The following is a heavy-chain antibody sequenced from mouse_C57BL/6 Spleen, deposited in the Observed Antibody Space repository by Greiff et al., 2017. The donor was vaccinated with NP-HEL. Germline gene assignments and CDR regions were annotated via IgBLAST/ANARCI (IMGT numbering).Heavy chain of an antibody. CDR2: IDPSDSYT. D-gene: IGHD2-3*01. V-gene: IGHV1-69*01. J-gene: IGHJ4*01. CDR3: ARLRIYDGYYYAMDY. CDR1: GYTFTSYW. Sequence: VQLQQPGAELVMPGASVKLSCKASGYTFTSYWMHWVKQRPGQGLEWIGEIDPSDSYTNYNQKFKGKSTLTVDKSSSTAYMQLRSLTSEDSAVYYCARLRIYDGYYYAMDYWGQGTSVTVSS.